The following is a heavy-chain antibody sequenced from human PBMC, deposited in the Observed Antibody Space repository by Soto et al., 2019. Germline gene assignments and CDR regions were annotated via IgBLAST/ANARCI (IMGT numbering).Heavy chain of an antibody. Sequence: GGSLRLSCAASGFTFSDYYMIWIRQAPGKGLEWVSYITFDGTYKNHADSVKGRFTISRDNSKNTLYLQMNSLTAEDSAMYYCARDPVDYFGSRTYGLDVWGQGTTVTVSS. CDR1: GFTFSDYY. D-gene: IGHD3-10*01. V-gene: IGHV3-11*06. J-gene: IGHJ6*02. CDR3: ARDPVDYFGSRTYGLDV. CDR2: ITFDGTYK.